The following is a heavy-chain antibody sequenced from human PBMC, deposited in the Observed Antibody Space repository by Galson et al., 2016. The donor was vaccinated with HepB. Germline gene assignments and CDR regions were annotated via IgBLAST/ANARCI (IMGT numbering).Heavy chain of an antibody. V-gene: IGHV3-74*01. CDR2: INSDGSST. Sequence: SLRLSCAASGFTFSSYWMHWARQAPGKGLVWVSRINSDGSSTSYADSVKGRFTISRDNAKNTLYLQMNTLRVEDTAVYYCTRETRWYFDLWGRGTLLTVSS. CDR3: TRETRWYFDL. CDR1: GFTFSSYW. J-gene: IGHJ2*01.